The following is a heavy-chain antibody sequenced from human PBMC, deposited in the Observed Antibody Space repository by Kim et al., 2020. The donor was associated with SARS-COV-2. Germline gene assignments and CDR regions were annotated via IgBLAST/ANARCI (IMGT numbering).Heavy chain of an antibody. CDR3: ARDRPYYYDSSGYPSEWDY. D-gene: IGHD3-22*01. J-gene: IGHJ4*02. CDR2: INPSGGST. Sequence: ASVKVSCKASGYTFTSYYMHWVRQAPGQGLEWMGIINPSGGSTSYAQKFQGRVTMTRDTSTSTVYMELSSLRSEDTAVYYCARDRPYYYDSSGYPSEWDYWGQGTLVTVSS. V-gene: IGHV1-46*01. CDR1: GYTFTSYY.